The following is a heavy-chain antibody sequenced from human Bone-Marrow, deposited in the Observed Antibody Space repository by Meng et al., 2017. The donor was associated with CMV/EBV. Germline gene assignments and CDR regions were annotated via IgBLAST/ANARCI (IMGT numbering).Heavy chain of an antibody. CDR2: ISGSGGST. CDR3: ASSTRPFYGMDV. V-gene: IGHV3-23*01. CDR1: GFTFSSYA. J-gene: IGHJ6*02. Sequence: GESLKISCAASGFTFSSYAMSWVRQAPGKGLEWVSAISGSGGSTYYADSVKGRFTISRDNSKNTLYLQMNSLRAEDTAVYYCASSTRPFYGMDVWGQGTTVTVSS.